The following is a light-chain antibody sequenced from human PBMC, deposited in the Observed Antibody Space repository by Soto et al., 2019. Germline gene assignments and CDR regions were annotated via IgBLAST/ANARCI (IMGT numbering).Light chain of an antibody. Sequence: DIQMTQSPSSLSASEGDRVSITCRASQSISSYLNWYQQKPGKAPKLLIYAASSLQSGVPSRFSGSGSGTDFTLTISSLQPEDFATYYCQQSYSTLPITFGQGTRLEIK. CDR1: QSISSY. J-gene: IGKJ5*01. CDR3: QQSYSTLPIT. CDR2: AAS. V-gene: IGKV1-39*01.